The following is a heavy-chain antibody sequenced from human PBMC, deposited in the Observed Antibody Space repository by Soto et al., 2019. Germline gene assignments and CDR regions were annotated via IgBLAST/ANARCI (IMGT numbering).Heavy chain of an antibody. J-gene: IGHJ6*02. D-gene: IGHD3-22*01. CDR2: ISYDGSNK. CDR3: AKDPGRQNYYDSSGYPTISSHGMDV. CDR1: GFTFSSYG. V-gene: IGHV3-30*18. Sequence: GGSLRLSCAASGFTFSSYGMHWVRQAPGKGLEWVAVISYDGSNKYYADSVKGRFTISRDNSKNTLYLQMNSLRAEDTAVYYCAKDPGRQNYYDSSGYPTISSHGMDVWGQGTTVTVSS.